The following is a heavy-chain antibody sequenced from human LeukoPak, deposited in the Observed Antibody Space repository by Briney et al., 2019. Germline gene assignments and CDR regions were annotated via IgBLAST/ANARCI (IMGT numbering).Heavy chain of an antibody. V-gene: IGHV3-23*01. CDR3: AKDYRIAAAGTWSY. D-gene: IGHD6-13*01. CDR2: ISGSGGST. J-gene: IGHJ4*02. CDR1: EFTFSSYW. Sequence: AGGSLRLSCAASEFTFSSYWMSWVRQAPGKGLEWVSAISGSGGSTYYADSVKGRFTISRDNSKNTLYLQMNSLRAEDTAVYYCAKDYRIAAAGTWSYWGQGTLVTVSS.